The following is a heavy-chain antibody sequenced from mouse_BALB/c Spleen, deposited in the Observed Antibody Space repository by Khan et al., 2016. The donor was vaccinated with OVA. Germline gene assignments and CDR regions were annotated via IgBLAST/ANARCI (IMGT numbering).Heavy chain of an antibody. CDR1: GYTFTSYT. Sequence: QVQLQQSGAELARPGASVKMSCKASGYTFTSYTMHWVKQRPGQGLEWIGYINPSNDYTNYNQKSKDKATLTADKSSSTAYRQLSSMTSENSAVDYCTREGPYYGNYGPWFAYWGQGTLVTVSA. CDR3: TREGPYYGNYGPWFAY. D-gene: IGHD2-10*01. J-gene: IGHJ3*01. CDR2: INPSNDYT. V-gene: IGHV1-4*01.